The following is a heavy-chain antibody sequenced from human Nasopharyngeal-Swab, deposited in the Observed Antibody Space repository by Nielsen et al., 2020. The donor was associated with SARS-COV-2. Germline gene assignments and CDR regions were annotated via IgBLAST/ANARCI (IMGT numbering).Heavy chain of an antibody. CDR2: INTNTGNP. Sequence: ASVKVSCKASGYTFTSYAMNWVRQAPGQGLEWMGWINTNTGNPTYAQGFTGRFVFSLDTSVSTAYLQISSLKAEDTAVYYCAGDSPANRYSNPVDYWGQGTLVTVSS. V-gene: IGHV7-4-1*02. CDR3: AGDSPANRYSNPVDY. D-gene: IGHD6-13*01. CDR1: GYTFTSYA. J-gene: IGHJ4*02.